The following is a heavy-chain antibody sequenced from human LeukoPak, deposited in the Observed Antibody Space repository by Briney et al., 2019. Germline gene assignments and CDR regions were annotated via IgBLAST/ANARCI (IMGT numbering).Heavy chain of an antibody. CDR1: GGSISSYY. CDR3: ARDEARTGYIHY. J-gene: IGHJ4*02. Sequence: TSETLSLTSTVSGGSISSYYWSWVRQTAGQGLEWIGRIYISGTTNYNPSLKSRVTMSLDTSKNQLSLRLTSVTAADTAVYYCARDEARTGYIHYWGQGTLITVSS. CDR2: IYISGTT. V-gene: IGHV4-4*07. D-gene: IGHD3-9*01.